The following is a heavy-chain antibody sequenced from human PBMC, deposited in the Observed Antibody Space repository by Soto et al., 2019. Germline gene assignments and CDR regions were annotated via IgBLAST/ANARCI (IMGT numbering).Heavy chain of an antibody. CDR2: INTDGSTT. CDR3: VRIRRGDGYTFGY. Sequence: EVQLVESGGVSVQPGGSLRLSCTASGFTLSNYWMHWVRQAPGKGLVWVSRINTDGSTTTYADSVKRRFTISRDNAKNTLYLQVNSLIDEDTDVYYCVRIRRGDGYTFGYWGQGTLVTVSS. V-gene: IGHV3-74*01. D-gene: IGHD5-12*01. CDR1: GFTLSNYW. J-gene: IGHJ4*02.